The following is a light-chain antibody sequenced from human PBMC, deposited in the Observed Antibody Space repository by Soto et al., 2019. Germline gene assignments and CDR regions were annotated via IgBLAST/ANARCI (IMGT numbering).Light chain of an antibody. CDR1: QGIASY. CDR3: QKYNTAPRT. CDR2: GAS. J-gene: IGKJ4*01. V-gene: IGKV1-27*01. Sequence: DIQMTQSPSSLSASKGDRVTITCRASQGIASYLAWYQQKPGQAPKLLIYGASTLQSGVPSRFSGRVSGTDFTLSISSLQPEDVATYYCQKYNTAPRTFGGGTTVEI.